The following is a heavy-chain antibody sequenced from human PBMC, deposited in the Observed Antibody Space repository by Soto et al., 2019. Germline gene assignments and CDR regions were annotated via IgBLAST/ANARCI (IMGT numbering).Heavy chain of an antibody. V-gene: IGHV4-4*02. CDR1: GGSISSSNW. CDR3: ARTPWDGYTGYYVDY. Sequence: QVQLQESGPGLVKPSGTLSLTCAVSGGSISSSNWWSWVRQPPGKGLEWIGEIYHSGSTNYNPSLKSRVTISVDMSKNQFALKLSSVTAADTAVYSCARTPWDGYTGYYVDYWGQGTLGTVSS. D-gene: IGHD5-18*01. CDR2: IYHSGST. J-gene: IGHJ4*02.